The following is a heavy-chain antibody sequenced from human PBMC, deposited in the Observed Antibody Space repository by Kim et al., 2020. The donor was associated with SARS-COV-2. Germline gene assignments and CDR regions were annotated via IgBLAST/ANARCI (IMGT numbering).Heavy chain of an antibody. V-gene: IGHV1-3*01. CDR2: INAGNGNT. Sequence: ASVKVSCKASGYTFTSYAMHWVRQAPGQRLEWMGWINAGNGNTKYSQKFQGRVTITRDTSASTAYMELSSLRSEDTAVEYCARVGLQGSALWYFDLWGRGTLVTVSS. D-gene: IGHD4-4*01. CDR3: ARVGLQGSALWYFDL. CDR1: GYTFTSYA. J-gene: IGHJ2*01.